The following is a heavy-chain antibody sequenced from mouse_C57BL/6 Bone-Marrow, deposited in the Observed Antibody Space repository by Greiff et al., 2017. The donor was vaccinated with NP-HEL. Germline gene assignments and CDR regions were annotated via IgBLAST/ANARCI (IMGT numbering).Heavy chain of an antibody. D-gene: IGHD1-1*01. J-gene: IGHJ2*01. V-gene: IGHV10-1*01. CDR1: GFSFNTYA. CDR2: IRSKSNNYAT. Sequence: EVQRVESGGGLVQPKGSLKLSCAASGFSFNTYAMNWVRQAPGKGLEWVARIRSKSNNYATYYADSVKDRFTISRDDSESMLYLQMNNLKTEDTAMYYCVRQGYYGSSYPFDYWGQGTTLTVSS. CDR3: VRQGYYGSSYPFDY.